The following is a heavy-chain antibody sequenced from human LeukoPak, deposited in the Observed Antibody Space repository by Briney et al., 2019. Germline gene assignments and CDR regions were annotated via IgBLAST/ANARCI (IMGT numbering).Heavy chain of an antibody. V-gene: IGHV1-69*13. CDR1: GGTFSSYA. J-gene: IGHJ5*02. Sequence: SVKVSCKASGGTFSSYAISWVRQAPGQGLGWMGGIIPIFGTANYAQKFQGRVTITADESTSTAYMELSSLRSEDTAVYYCARVLGYCTNGVCPGRWFDPWGQGTLVTVSS. CDR3: ARVLGYCTNGVCPGRWFDP. D-gene: IGHD2-8*01. CDR2: IIPIFGTA.